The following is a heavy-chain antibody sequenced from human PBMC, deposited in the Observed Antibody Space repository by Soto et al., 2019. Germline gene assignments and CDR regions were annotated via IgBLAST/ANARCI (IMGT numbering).Heavy chain of an antibody. CDR3: TGVVASGD. CDR1: GFTVSTYG. V-gene: IGHV3-30*03. Sequence: QVQLVESGGGVVQPGRSLRLSCAVSGFTVSTYGMHWVRQAPGKGLEWVAVISRDGGTKYYADSVKGRFTISRDNSRNTRVLEMNSLRGDDMAVYCCTGVVASGDWGQGSLVTVSS. J-gene: IGHJ4*02. CDR2: ISRDGGTK. D-gene: IGHD2-8*02.